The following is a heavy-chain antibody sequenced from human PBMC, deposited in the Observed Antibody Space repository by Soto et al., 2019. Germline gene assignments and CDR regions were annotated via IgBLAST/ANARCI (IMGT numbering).Heavy chain of an antibody. V-gene: IGHV4-34*01. CDR2: INHSGST. CDR3: ARTTVVIDLGVVSYFDY. CDR1: GGSFSVYY. D-gene: IGHD4-17*01. J-gene: IGHJ4*02. Sequence: SETLSLTCAVYGGSFSVYYWSWIRQPPGKGLEWIGEINHSGSTNYNPSLKSRVTISVDTSKNQFSLKLSSVTAADTAVYYCARTTVVIDLGVVSYFDYWGQGTLVTVSS.